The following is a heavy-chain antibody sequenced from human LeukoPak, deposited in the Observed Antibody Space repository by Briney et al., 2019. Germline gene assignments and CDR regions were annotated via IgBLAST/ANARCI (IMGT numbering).Heavy chain of an antibody. CDR3: AKEEYYYDSSGGYFQR. Sequence: GRSLRLSCAASGFTFSSYGMHWVRQAPGKGLEWEAVISYDGSNKYYADSVKGRFTISRDNSKNTLYLQMNSLRAEDTAVYYCAKEEYYYDSSGGYFQRWGQGTLVTVSS. D-gene: IGHD3-22*01. CDR1: GFTFSSYG. V-gene: IGHV3-30*18. CDR2: ISYDGSNK. J-gene: IGHJ1*01.